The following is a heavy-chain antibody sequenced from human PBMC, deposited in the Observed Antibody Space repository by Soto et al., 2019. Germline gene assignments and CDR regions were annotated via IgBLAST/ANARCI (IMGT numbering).Heavy chain of an antibody. V-gene: IGHV3-74*01. CDR3: VRAETGGSPVAGFLDI. CDR1: GFTFRNYW. D-gene: IGHD6-19*01. J-gene: IGHJ3*02. Sequence: EVQLVESGGGLVQPGGSLRLSCAASGFTFRNYWMHWVRQTPGKGLVWVSRINSAGSTTSYADSVRGRFTLSRDNAKNTLNLQMTSLRVEDTGVYFCVRAETGGSPVAGFLDIWGQGTMVTVSS. CDR2: INSAGSTT.